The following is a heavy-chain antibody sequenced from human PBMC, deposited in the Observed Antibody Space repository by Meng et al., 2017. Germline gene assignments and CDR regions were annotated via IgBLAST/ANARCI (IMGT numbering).Heavy chain of an antibody. CDR3: ARARIELGIVDV. D-gene: IGHD3-22*01. J-gene: IGHJ6*02. V-gene: IGHV3-33*08. Sequence: GESLKISCAASGFTFSSYEMNWARQAPGKGLEWVAVIWYDGSNKYYADSVKGRFTISRDNSKNTLYLQMNSLRAEDTAVYYCARARIELGIVDVWGQGTTVTVSS. CDR1: GFTFSSYE. CDR2: IWYDGSNK.